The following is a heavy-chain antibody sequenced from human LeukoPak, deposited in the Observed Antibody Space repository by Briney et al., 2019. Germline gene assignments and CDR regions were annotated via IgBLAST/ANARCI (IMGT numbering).Heavy chain of an antibody. Sequence: GGSLRLSCAASGFTFSSYSMNWVRQAPGKGLEWVSSISSSSSYIYYTDSVKGRFTISRDNAKNSLYLQMNSLRAEDTAVYYCVRVTYYDSSGYYVFDYWGQGTLVTVSS. J-gene: IGHJ4*02. CDR3: VRVTYYDSSGYYVFDY. V-gene: IGHV3-21*01. D-gene: IGHD3-22*01. CDR2: ISSSSSYI. CDR1: GFTFSSYS.